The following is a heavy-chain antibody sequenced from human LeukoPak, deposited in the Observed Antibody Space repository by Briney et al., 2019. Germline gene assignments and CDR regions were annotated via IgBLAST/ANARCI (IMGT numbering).Heavy chain of an antibody. CDR2: IRPNADRT. Sequence: QPGGSLRLSCAAAGFTFGSYAMSWVRQAPGKGLEWVSFIRPNADRTSKADSVEGRFTISRDNPRNTLYLQMNSLRDDDTAVYYCAIMHGYYDGSGYWVQWGQGTLVTVSS. D-gene: IGHD3-22*01. CDR3: AIMHGYYDGSGYWVQ. J-gene: IGHJ4*02. V-gene: IGHV3-23*01. CDR1: GFTFGSYA.